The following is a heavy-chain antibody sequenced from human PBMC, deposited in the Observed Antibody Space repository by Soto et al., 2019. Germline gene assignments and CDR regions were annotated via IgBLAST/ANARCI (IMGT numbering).Heavy chain of an antibody. Sequence: XESVKSSFKGSGYSFTSYWISWVGQIPGKGLEWMGRIDPSDSYTNYSPSFQGHVTISADKSISTAYLQWSSLKASDTAMYYCARRGRVGVVATGWFDPWGQGTLVTVSS. J-gene: IGHJ5*02. D-gene: IGHD2-21*01. CDR2: IDPSDSYT. CDR3: ARRGRVGVVATGWFDP. V-gene: IGHV5-10-1*01. CDR1: GYSFTSYW.